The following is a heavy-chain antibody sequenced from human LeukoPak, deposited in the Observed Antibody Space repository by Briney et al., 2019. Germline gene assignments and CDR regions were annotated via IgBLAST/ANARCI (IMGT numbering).Heavy chain of an antibody. CDR3: AGDLISGSGSLGY. CDR2: ISGSDGST. Sequence: GGTLRLSCAASGFTFSSYGMSWVRQAPGKGLEWVSAISGSDGSTYYADSVKGRFTISRDNSKNTLYLQMNSLRAEDTAVYYCAGDLISGSGSLGYWGQGTLVTVSS. D-gene: IGHD3-10*01. V-gene: IGHV3-23*01. J-gene: IGHJ4*02. CDR1: GFTFSSYG.